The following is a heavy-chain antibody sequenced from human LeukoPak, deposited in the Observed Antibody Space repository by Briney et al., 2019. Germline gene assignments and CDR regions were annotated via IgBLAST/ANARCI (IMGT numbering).Heavy chain of an antibody. V-gene: IGHV3-23*01. CDR2: ITGNGSST. CDR3: AREWFDFDY. Sequence: QTGGSLRLSCAASGFTFSNHAMTWVRQAPGKGLEWVSEITGNGSSTYYADSVKGRFTISRDNSKNTMFLQMNSVRAEDTATYYCAREWFDFDYWGQGILVTVSS. CDR1: GFTFSNHA. D-gene: IGHD3-22*01. J-gene: IGHJ4*02.